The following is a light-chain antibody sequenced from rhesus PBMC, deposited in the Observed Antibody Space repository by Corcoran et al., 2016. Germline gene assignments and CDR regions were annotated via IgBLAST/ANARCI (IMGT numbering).Light chain of an antibody. CDR2: KAS. V-gene: IGKV1-25*01. J-gene: IGKJ2*01. Sequence: DIQMTQSPSSLSASIGDRVTITCQASQDITNNLAWYPQKPGKVPNLLIFKASTLNSGVQSRLSGSGSGTDVTLTISSLQPEDFASYYCQHGYGTPLYSFGQGTKVEIK. CDR1: QDITNN. CDR3: QHGYGTPLYS.